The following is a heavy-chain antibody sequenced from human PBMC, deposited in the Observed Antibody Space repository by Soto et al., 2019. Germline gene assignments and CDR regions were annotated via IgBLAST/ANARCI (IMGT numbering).Heavy chain of an antibody. J-gene: IGHJ2*01. V-gene: IGHV3-30-3*01. CDR2: ISYDGSNK. Sequence: QVQLVESGGGVVQPGRSLRLSCAASGFTFSSYAMHWVRQAPGKGLEWVAVISYDGSNKYYADSVKGRFTISRDNSKNTWYLKMNSLRAEDTAGYYCARPLWRDDYNWGYFDLWGRGTLVTVSS. D-gene: IGHD4-4*01. CDR1: GFTFSSYA. CDR3: ARPLWRDDYNWGYFDL.